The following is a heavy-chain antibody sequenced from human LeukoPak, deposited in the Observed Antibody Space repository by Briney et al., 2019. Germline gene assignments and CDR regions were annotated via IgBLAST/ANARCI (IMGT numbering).Heavy chain of an antibody. D-gene: IGHD3-10*01. V-gene: IGHV3-53*01. CDR2: IYSGGST. J-gene: IGHJ4*02. CDR1: GFTFSSNY. Sequence: GGSLRLSCAASGFTFSSNYMSWVRQAPGKGLEWVSVIYSGGSTYYADSVKGRFTISRDNSKNTLYLQMNSLRAEDTAVYYCARYKWFWDRYYFDYWGQGTLVTVSS. CDR3: ARYKWFWDRYYFDY.